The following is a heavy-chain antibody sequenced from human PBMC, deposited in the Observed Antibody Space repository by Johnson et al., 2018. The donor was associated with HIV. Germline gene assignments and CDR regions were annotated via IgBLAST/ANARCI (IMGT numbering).Heavy chain of an antibody. V-gene: IGHV3-30-3*01. CDR2: IRYDGSNT. CDR1: GFTFSSYA. J-gene: IGHJ3*02. Sequence: QVQLVESGGGVVQPGRSLRLSCAASGFTFSSYAMHWVRQAPGKGLEWVAFIRYDGSNTYDADSVRGRFTISRDNSKNTLYLQMNSLRAEDTALYYCAGRFYYDSSGYYSAAFDIWGQGTMVTVSS. CDR3: AGRFYYDSSGYYSAAFDI. D-gene: IGHD3-22*01.